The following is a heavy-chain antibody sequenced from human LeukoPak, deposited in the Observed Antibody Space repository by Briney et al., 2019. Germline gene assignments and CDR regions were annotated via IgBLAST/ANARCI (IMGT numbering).Heavy chain of an antibody. D-gene: IGHD6-6*01. CDR2: INHSGST. CDR1: GGSFSGYY. Sequence: PSETLSLTCAVYGGSFSGYYWSWIRQPPGKGLEWIGEINHSGSTNYNPSLKSRVTISVDTSKSQFSLKLRSVTAADTAVYYCTSCRPYYYYGMDVWGQGTTVTVSS. CDR3: TSCRPYYYYGMDV. J-gene: IGHJ6*02. V-gene: IGHV4-34*01.